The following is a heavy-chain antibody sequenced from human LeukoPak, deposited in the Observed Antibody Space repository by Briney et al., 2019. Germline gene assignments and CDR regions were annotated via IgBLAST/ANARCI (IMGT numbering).Heavy chain of an antibody. J-gene: IGHJ4*02. V-gene: IGHV3-21*01. D-gene: IGHD2-15*01. Sequence: GGSLRLSCAASGFSFSSYTMNWVRQAPGKGLEWVSSSSSGSNYIYYADSVKGRFTISRDNAKNSLFLQMNSLRAEDTAVYYCASLHCSGGSCYNIYWGQGTLVTVSS. CDR2: SSSGSNYI. CDR1: GFSFSSYT. CDR3: ASLHCSGGSCYNIY.